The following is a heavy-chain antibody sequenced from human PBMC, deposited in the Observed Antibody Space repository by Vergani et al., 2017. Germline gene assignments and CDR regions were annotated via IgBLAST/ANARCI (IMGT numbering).Heavy chain of an antibody. D-gene: IGHD4-23*01. Sequence: QVQLVQSGAEVKKPGSSVKVSCKASGGTFSSYAISWVRQAPGQGLEWMGGIIPIFGTANYAQKFQGRVTITADKSTSTAYMELSSLRSEDTAVYNCARDRSNVYGGSSGDAFHIWGQGTMVTVSS. V-gene: IGHV1-69*06. CDR2: IIPIFGTA. J-gene: IGHJ3*02. CDR1: GGTFSSYA. CDR3: ARDRSNVYGGSSGDAFHI.